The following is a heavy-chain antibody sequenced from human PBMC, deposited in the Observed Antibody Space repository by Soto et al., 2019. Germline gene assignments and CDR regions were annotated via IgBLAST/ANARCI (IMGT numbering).Heavy chain of an antibody. V-gene: IGHV3-15*07. D-gene: IGHD6-13*01. CDR3: TTDTRPTAYIAAAEADFDY. CDR2: IKSKTDGGTT. Sequence: PGGSLRLSCAASGFTFSNAWMNWVRQAPGKGLEWVGRIKSKTDGGTTDYAAPVKGRFTISRDDSKNTLYLQMNSLKTEDTAVYYCTTDTRPTAYIAAAEADFDYWGQGTPVTVSS. J-gene: IGHJ4*02. CDR1: GFTFSNAW.